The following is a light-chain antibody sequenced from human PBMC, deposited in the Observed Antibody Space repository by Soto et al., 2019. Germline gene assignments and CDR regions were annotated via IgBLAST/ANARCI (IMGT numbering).Light chain of an antibody. CDR3: QKYYSATWK. CDR1: QGIRTY. V-gene: IGKV1-27*01. CDR2: SAS. Sequence: IQMTQSPSSLSASVGDRVTITCRASQGIRTYLAWYQQKPGKVPKLLIFSASTFQSGVPPRFSVSGSGTDFTLTISSLQPEDVASYYCQKYYSATWKFGQGTKVEIK. J-gene: IGKJ1*01.